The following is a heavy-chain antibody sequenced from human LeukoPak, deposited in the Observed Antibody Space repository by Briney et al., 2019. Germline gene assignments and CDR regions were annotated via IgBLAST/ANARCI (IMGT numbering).Heavy chain of an antibody. CDR2: IRYDGSSK. CDR1: GFMFSQYG. V-gene: IGHV3-30*02. Sequence: PGGSLRLSCAASGFMFSQYGMHWVRQAPGKGLEWVSFIRYDGSSKYYVDSVKGRFTISRDNSKNTLFLQMNSLRVEDTAVYYCAKSFRSTSLDYWGQGTLVTVSS. CDR3: AKSFRSTSLDY. D-gene: IGHD2-2*01. J-gene: IGHJ4*02.